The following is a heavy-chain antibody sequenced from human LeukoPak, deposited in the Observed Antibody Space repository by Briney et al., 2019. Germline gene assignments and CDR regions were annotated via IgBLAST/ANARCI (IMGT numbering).Heavy chain of an antibody. CDR1: GFTFSTYT. CDR2: LTTTSTHM. V-gene: IGHV3-21*01. CDR3: ARGRDALDI. J-gene: IGHJ3*02. Sequence: GGSLRLSCAASGFTFSTYTMNWVRQAPGKGLEWVSSLTTTSTHMYYADSVEGRFTISRDDAKNSLYLQMDSLRADDTAVYYCARGRDALDIWGQGTMVTVSS.